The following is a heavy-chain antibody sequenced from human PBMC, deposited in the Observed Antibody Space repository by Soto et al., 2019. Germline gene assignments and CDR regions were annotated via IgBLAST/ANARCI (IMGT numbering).Heavy chain of an antibody. V-gene: IGHV3-74*01. Sequence: EVQLVESGGGLVQPGGPLRLSCAASGFTFSNYWMHWVRQAPGKGLEWVSRINIDGSHRDYADSVKGRFTISRDDAQNTLYVQMHGLRVEDTAVYYCTRGASSWNGIDFWGQGTLVTVAS. D-gene: IGHD6-13*01. CDR3: TRGASSWNGIDF. J-gene: IGHJ4*02. CDR1: GFTFSNYW. CDR2: INIDGSHR.